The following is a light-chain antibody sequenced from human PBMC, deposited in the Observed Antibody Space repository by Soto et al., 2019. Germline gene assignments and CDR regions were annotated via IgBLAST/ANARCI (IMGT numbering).Light chain of an antibody. V-gene: IGKV3-20*01. J-gene: IGKJ5*01. Sequence: EIVLTQSPGTLYLSPGERATLFCRASQSVSSSYLAWYQQKPGQAPRLLMYGASSRATGIPDRFSGSGSGTDFTLTISRLEPEDFAVYYCQQYGSSLITFGQGTRLEI. CDR1: QSVSSSY. CDR3: QQYGSSLIT. CDR2: GAS.